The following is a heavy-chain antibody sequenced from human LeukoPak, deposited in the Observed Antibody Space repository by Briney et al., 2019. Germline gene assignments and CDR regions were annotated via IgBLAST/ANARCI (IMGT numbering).Heavy chain of an antibody. D-gene: IGHD6-19*01. CDR3: ARGHSSGWYAYFDY. CDR2: ISAYNGNT. Sequence: ASVKVSCKASGYNFITIATSWVRQAPGQGLEWTGWISAYNGNTNYAQKLQGRVTMTTDTSTSTAYMELRSLRSDDTAVYYCARGHSSGWYAYFDYWGQGTLVTVSS. V-gene: IGHV1-18*01. CDR1: GYNFITIA. J-gene: IGHJ4*02.